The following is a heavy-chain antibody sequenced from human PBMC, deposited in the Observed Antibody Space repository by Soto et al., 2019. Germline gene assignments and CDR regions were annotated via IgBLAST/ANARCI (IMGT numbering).Heavy chain of an antibody. CDR1: GGSISSSSYY. V-gene: IGHV4-39*01. CDR3: ARKRAGRVFDI. D-gene: IGHD3-10*01. Sequence: PSETLSLTCTVSGGSISSSSYYWGWIRQPPGKGLEWIGSIYYSGSTYYNPSLKSRVTISVDTSKNQFSLKLSSVTAADTAVYYCARKRAGRVFDIWGKGKMVT. J-gene: IGHJ3*02. CDR2: IYYSGST.